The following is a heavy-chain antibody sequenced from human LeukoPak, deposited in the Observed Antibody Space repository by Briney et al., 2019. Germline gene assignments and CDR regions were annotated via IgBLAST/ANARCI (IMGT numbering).Heavy chain of an antibody. J-gene: IGHJ4*02. CDR3: AKEGTIFGVALHDY. CDR2: ISAYNGNT. V-gene: IGHV1-18*01. Sequence: ASVKVSCKASGYTFTSYGISWVRQAPGQGLEWMGWISAYNGNTNYAQKLQGRVTMTTDTSTSTAYMELRSLRSDDTAVYYCAKEGTIFGVALHDYWGQGTLVTVSS. CDR1: GYTFTSYG. D-gene: IGHD3-3*01.